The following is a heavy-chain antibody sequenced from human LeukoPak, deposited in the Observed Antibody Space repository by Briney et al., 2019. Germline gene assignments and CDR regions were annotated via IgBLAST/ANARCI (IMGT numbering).Heavy chain of an antibody. CDR1: GGSISSSSYY. CDR2: IYYSGST. CDR3: ARQRRIAARDAFDI. Sequence: SETLSRTCTVSGGSISSSSYYWGWIRQPPGKGLEWIGSIYYSGSTYYNPSLKSRVTISVDTSKNQFSLKLSSVTAADTAVYYCARQRRIAARDAFDIWGQGTMVTVSS. J-gene: IGHJ3*02. D-gene: IGHD6-6*01. V-gene: IGHV4-39*01.